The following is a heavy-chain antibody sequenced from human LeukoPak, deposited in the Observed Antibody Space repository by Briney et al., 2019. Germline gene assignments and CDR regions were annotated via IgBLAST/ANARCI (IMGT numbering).Heavy chain of an antibody. Sequence: GGSLRLSCAASGFTFSSYWMNWVRQAPGKGLVWVSRINSDGSSTSYADSVKGRFTISRDNAKNTLYLQMNSLRAEDTAVYYCARDRHDSSGYYYSYWGQGTLVTVSS. D-gene: IGHD3-22*01. V-gene: IGHV3-74*01. CDR2: INSDGSST. J-gene: IGHJ4*02. CDR1: GFTFSSYW. CDR3: ARDRHDSSGYYYSY.